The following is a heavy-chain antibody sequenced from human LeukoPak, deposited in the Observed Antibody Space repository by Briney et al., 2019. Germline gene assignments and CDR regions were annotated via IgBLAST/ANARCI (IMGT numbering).Heavy chain of an antibody. D-gene: IGHD1-1*01. CDR3: ARAAGRWYFDL. Sequence: SETLSLTCTVSGGSISSYYWTWIRQPPGKGLEWIGYIYYSGSTNYNPSLKSRVTISVDTSKNQFSLKLSSVTAADTAVYYCARAAGRWYFDLWGRGTLVTVSS. V-gene: IGHV4-59*01. CDR1: GGSISSYY. CDR2: IYYSGST. J-gene: IGHJ2*01.